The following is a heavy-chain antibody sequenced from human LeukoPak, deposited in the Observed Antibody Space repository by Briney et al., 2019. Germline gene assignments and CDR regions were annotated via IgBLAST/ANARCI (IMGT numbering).Heavy chain of an antibody. Sequence: GGSLRLSCAASGFTFSSYSMDWVRRAPGKGLEWVSSISSSGSYIYYADSVKGRFTISRDNAKNTLSLQMNSLRAEDTAVYYCAKALYGGHDYWGQGTLVTVSS. D-gene: IGHD4-23*01. J-gene: IGHJ4*02. CDR1: GFTFSSYS. CDR2: ISSSGSYI. V-gene: IGHV3-21*04. CDR3: AKALYGGHDY.